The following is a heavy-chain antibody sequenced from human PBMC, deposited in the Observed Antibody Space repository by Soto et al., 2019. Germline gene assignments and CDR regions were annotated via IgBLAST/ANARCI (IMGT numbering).Heavy chain of an antibody. V-gene: IGHV5-51*01. J-gene: IGHJ6*02. Sequence: GEALKISCEGSGYSFTSHWIGWVRQMPGKGLEWMGIIYPGDSDTRYSPSFQGQVTISADKSISTAYLQWSSLKASDTAMYYCARHSGGLYCSGGSCYSGGHYYYYYGMDVWGQGTTVTVSS. CDR2: IYPGDSDT. D-gene: IGHD2-15*01. CDR3: ARHSGGLYCSGGSCYSGGHYYYYYGMDV. CDR1: GYSFTSHW.